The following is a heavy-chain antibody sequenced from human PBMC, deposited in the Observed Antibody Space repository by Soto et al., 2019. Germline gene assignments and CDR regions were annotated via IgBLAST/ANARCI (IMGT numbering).Heavy chain of an antibody. CDR3: ARDPGYSYGYLYGMDV. Sequence: GWSLRLSCAASGFTFSSYSMNWVRQAPGKGLEWVSSISSSSSYIYYADSVKGRFTISRDNAKNSLYLQMNSLRAEDTAVYYCARDPGYSYGYLYGMDVWGQGATVTVSS. CDR2: ISSSSSYI. V-gene: IGHV3-21*01. D-gene: IGHD5-18*01. CDR1: GFTFSSYS. J-gene: IGHJ6*02.